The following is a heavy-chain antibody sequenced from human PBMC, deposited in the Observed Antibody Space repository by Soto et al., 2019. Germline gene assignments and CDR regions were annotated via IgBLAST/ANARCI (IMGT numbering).Heavy chain of an antibody. Sequence: QVQLQESGPGLVKPSETLSLTCTVSGGSVSSGNHYWSWIRQPPGKELEFIAYVFYSGSDNYNPSLKSRVTTSIDTSKNQFSLNQRSVTAADTAVYYCARGRGYGYGIDYWGQGALVTVSS. CDR2: VFYSGSD. D-gene: IGHD5-18*01. J-gene: IGHJ4*02. V-gene: IGHV4-61*01. CDR3: ARGRGYGYGIDY. CDR1: GGSVSSGNHY.